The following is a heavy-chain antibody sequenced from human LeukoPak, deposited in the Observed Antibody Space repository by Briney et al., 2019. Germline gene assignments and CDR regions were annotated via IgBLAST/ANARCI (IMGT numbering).Heavy chain of an antibody. Sequence: PSETLSLTCTVSGGPISSYYWSWIRQPPGKGLEWIGYIYYSGSTNYNPSLKSRVTISVDTSKNQFSLKLSSVTAADTAVYYCARGAIAARIGRCFDYWGQGTLVTVSS. CDR2: IYYSGST. V-gene: IGHV4-59*12. J-gene: IGHJ4*02. D-gene: IGHD6-6*01. CDR1: GGPISSYY. CDR3: ARGAIAARIGRCFDY.